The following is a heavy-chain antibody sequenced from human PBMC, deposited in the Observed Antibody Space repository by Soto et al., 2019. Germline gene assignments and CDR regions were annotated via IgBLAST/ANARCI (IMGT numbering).Heavy chain of an antibody. CDR1: GYSFPTYW. V-gene: IGHV5-51*01. CDR2: IYPGDSDT. CDR3: ARLPQDYYYHGMDV. Sequence: GESLKISCQGSGYSFPTYWIGWVRQVPGKGLEWMGTIYPGDSDTRYSPSFQGQVTISADKSISTAYLQWSSLKTSDTAMYYCARLPQDYYYHGMDVWGQGTAVTVSS. J-gene: IGHJ6*02.